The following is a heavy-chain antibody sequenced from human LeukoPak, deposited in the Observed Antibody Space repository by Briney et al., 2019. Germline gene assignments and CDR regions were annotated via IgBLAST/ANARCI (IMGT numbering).Heavy chain of an antibody. Sequence: SETLSLTCVVSGDSISSGGYSWSWIRQTPGKGLEWIAYIHDSGSAYNNPSLKSRLSISIDTSKNQFSLKLNSVSAADTAVYYCARVVAAAGNNWFDPWGQGTLVTVSS. CDR3: ARVVAAAGNNWFDP. CDR2: IHDSGSA. V-gene: IGHV4-30-4*07. CDR1: GDSISSGGYS. D-gene: IGHD6-13*01. J-gene: IGHJ5*02.